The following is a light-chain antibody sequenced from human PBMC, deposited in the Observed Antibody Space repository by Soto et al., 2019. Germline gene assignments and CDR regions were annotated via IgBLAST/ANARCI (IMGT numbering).Light chain of an antibody. V-gene: IGKV4-1*01. J-gene: IGKJ4*01. Sequence: GESATINCKSSPSVLSTSNNKNYLSWHQQKPGQPPRLLIYWASTRESGVPDRFSGSGSGTDFTLTISSLQAEDVAIYYCQQHFTAPLTFGGGTKVDIK. CDR3: QQHFTAPLT. CDR2: WAS. CDR1: PSVLSTSNNKNY.